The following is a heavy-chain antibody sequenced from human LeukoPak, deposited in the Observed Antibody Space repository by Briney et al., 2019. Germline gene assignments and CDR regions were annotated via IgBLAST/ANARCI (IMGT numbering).Heavy chain of an antibody. CDR2: IIPIFGTA. D-gene: IGHD3-16*01. CDR1: GGTFSSYA. Sequence: ASVKVSCKASGGTFSSYAISWVRQAPGQGLELMGGIIPIFGTANYAQKFQGRVTITADESTSTAYMELSSLRSEDTAVYYCARDYTLQGWFDPWGQGTLVTVSS. CDR3: ARDYTLQGWFDP. V-gene: IGHV1-69*13. J-gene: IGHJ5*02.